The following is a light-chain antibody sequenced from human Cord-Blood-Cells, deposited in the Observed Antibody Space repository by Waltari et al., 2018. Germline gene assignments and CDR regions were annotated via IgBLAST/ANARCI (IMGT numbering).Light chain of an antibody. Sequence: DIKMTQSPSTLSASVGDRVTITCRASQSISSWLAWYQQKPGKAPKLLIYDASSLESGVPSRFSGSGSGTEFTLTISSLQPDDFATYYCQQYNSYSRTFGRGTKVEIK. V-gene: IGKV1-5*01. CDR2: DAS. J-gene: IGKJ4*01. CDR1: QSISSW. CDR3: QQYNSYSRT.